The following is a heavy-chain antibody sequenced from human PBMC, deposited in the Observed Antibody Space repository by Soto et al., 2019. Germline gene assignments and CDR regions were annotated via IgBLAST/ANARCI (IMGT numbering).Heavy chain of an antibody. CDR3: ASLVLETAMVWLSYFDY. D-gene: IGHD5-18*01. J-gene: IGHJ4*02. Sequence: QVQLVQSGAEVKKPGSSVKVSCKASGGTFSSYAISWVRQAPGQGLEWMGGIIPIFGTANYAQKFQGRVTITADESTSTAYVELSSLRSEDTAVYYCASLVLETAMVWLSYFDYWGQGTLVTVSS. CDR2: IIPIFGTA. CDR1: GGTFSSYA. V-gene: IGHV1-69*01.